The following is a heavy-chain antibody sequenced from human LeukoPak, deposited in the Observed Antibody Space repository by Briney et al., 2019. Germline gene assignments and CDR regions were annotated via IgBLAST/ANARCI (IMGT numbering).Heavy chain of an antibody. Sequence: SETLSLTCAVYGGSFSGYYWSWIRQPPGKGLEWIGEINHSGSTNYNPSLKSRVTISVDTSKNQFSLKLSSVTAADTAVYYCARGSSSSSWYFDYWGQGTLVTVSS. CDR3: ARGSSSSSWYFDY. J-gene: IGHJ4*02. D-gene: IGHD6-13*01. V-gene: IGHV4-34*01. CDR1: GGSFSGYY. CDR2: INHSGST.